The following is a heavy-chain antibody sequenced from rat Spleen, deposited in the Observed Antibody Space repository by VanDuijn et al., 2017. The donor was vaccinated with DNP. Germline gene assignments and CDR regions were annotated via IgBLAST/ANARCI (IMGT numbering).Heavy chain of an antibody. J-gene: IGHJ2*01. CDR3: ARWNIGTTTLDY. D-gene: IGHD1-5*01. V-gene: IGHV3-3*01. CDR2: INSAGST. Sequence: EVQLQESGPGPVKPSQSLSLTCSVTGYSITSGYRWNWIRKFPGNKLEWMGYINSAGSTKYNPSLKSQISITRDTSKNQFFLQLNSVTTEDTATYYCARWNIGTTTLDYWGQGVMVTVSS. CDR1: GYSITSGYR.